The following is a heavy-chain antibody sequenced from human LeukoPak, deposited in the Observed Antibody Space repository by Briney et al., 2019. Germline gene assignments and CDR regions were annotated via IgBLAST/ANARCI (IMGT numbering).Heavy chain of an antibody. CDR1: SGAFTGYF. D-gene: IGHD3-10*01. CDR2: INHSGRT. CDR3: ARHTRTPGTTEYYYGSGSPKSWFDP. V-gene: IGHV4-34*01. J-gene: IGHJ5*02. Sequence: SAALSPPCAVSSGAFTGYFWGWIRRPPGKGLEGIGGINHSGRTNYNPSLKSRVTISVDTSKNQFSLKLSSVTAADTAVYYCARHTRTPGTTEYYYGSGSPKSWFDPWGQGTLVTVSS.